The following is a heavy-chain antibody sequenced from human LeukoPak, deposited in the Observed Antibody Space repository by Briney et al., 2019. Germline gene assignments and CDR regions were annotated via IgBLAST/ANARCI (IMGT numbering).Heavy chain of an antibody. J-gene: IGHJ4*02. CDR1: GFTFSSYA. V-gene: IGHV3-30*04. Sequence: GGSLRLSCAASGFTFSSYAMHWVRQAPGKGLEWVAVISYDGSNKYYADSVKGRFTISRDNSKNTLYLQMNSLRAEDTAVYYCARDGRVVVPATFDYWGQGTLVTVSS. D-gene: IGHD2-21*02. CDR3: ARDGRVVVPATFDY. CDR2: ISYDGSNK.